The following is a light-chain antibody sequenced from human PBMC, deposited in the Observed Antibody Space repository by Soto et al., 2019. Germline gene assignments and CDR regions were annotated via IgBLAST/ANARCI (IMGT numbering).Light chain of an antibody. CDR1: NTNIGINT. V-gene: IGLV1-44*01. CDR3: SSWDDSLNGPT. J-gene: IGLJ2*01. Sequence: QSVLTQPPSASGTPGQRVTFSCSGSNTNIGINTVNWYQQLPGTAPKLLIYTNDQRPSGVPVRFSGSKSGTSASLAISGLQSEDEADDYCSSWDDSLNGPTFGGGTKLTVL. CDR2: TND.